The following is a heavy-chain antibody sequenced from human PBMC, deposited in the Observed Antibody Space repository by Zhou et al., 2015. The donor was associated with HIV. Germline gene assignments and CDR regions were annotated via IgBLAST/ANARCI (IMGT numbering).Heavy chain of an antibody. CDR3: ARGIRDYYDSSGYRALDY. CDR1: GGTFSSYA. D-gene: IGHD3-22*01. Sequence: QVQLVQSGAEVKKPGSSVKVSCKASGGTFSSYAISWVRQAPGQGLEWMGGIIPIFGTANYAQKFQGRVTITADESTSTAYMELSSLRSEDTAVYYCARGIRDYYDSSGYRALDYWGQGTLVTVSS. J-gene: IGHJ4*02. V-gene: IGHV1-69*01. CDR2: IIPIFGTA.